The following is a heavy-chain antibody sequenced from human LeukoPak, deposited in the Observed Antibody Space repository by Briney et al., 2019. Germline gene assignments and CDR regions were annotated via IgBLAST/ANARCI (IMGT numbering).Heavy chain of an antibody. CDR2: IYTSGST. V-gene: IGHV4-4*09. CDR3: ARLTEGDYGDYFDY. J-gene: IGHJ4*02. CDR1: GGSISTYY. Sequence: SETLSLTCTVSGGSISTYYWTWIRQPPRKGLEWIGSIYTSGSTNYIPSLKSRVTISVDTSKNHFSLRLRSVTAADTAVYYCARLTEGDYGDYFDYWGQGTLVTVSS. D-gene: IGHD4-17*01.